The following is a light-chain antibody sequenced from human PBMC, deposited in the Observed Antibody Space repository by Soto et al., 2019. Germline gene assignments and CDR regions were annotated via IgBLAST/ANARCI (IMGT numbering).Light chain of an antibody. CDR1: QSISSY. CDR2: AAS. J-gene: IGKJ1*01. Sequence: DIQMTQSPSSLSASVGDRVTITCRASQSISSYLNWYQQKPGKAPKLLIYAASSLQSGVPSRFSGSGSGTDFTLTIRSLQPEDSASYYCQQSYSGLVAFGQGTKVDIK. CDR3: QQSYSGLVA. V-gene: IGKV1-39*01.